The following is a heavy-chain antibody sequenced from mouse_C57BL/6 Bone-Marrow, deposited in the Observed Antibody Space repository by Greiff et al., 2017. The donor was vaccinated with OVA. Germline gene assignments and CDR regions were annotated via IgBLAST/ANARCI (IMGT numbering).Heavy chain of an antibody. J-gene: IGHJ2*01. CDR1: GFTFSDYG. Sequence: EVKLMESGGGLVKPGGSLKLSCAASGFTFSDYGMHWVRQAPEKGLEWVAYISSGSSTIYYADTVKGRFTISRDNAKNTLFLQMTSLRSEDTAMYYCARPLYYGSSYDYFDYWGQGTTLTVSS. V-gene: IGHV5-17*01. CDR3: ARPLYYGSSYDYFDY. CDR2: ISSGSSTI. D-gene: IGHD1-1*01.